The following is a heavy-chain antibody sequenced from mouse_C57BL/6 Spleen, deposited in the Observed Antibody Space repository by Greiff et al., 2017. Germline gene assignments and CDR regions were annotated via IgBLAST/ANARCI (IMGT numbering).Heavy chain of an antibody. CDR1: GFTFSDYY. CDR2: ISNGGGST. V-gene: IGHV5-12*01. J-gene: IGHJ4*01. D-gene: IGHD1-1*01. Sequence: DVKLVESGGGLVQPGGSLKLSCAASGFTFSDYYMYWVRQTPEKRLEWVAYISNGGGSTYYPDTVKGRFTISRDNAKNTLYLQMSRLKSEDTAMYYCARHGSSLYYAMDYWGQGTSVAVSS. CDR3: ARHGSSLYYAMDY.